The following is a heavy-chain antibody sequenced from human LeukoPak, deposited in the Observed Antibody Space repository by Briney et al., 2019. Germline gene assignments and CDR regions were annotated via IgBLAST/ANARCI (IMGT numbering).Heavy chain of an antibody. CDR3: ARGNSGSYYEGAVDY. V-gene: IGHV4-30-4*01. D-gene: IGHD1-26*01. CDR2: IYYSGST. J-gene: IGHJ4*02. Sequence: PSQTLSLTCTVSGGSISSGDYYWGWIRQPPGKGLEWIVYIYYSGSTYYNPSLKSRVTISVDTSKNQFSLKLSSVTAADTAVYYCARGNSGSYYEGAVDYWGQGTLVTVSS. CDR1: GGSISSGDYY.